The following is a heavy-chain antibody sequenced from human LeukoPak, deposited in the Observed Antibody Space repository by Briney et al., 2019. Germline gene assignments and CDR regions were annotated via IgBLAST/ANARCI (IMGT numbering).Heavy chain of an antibody. Sequence: PGGSLTLSCAASGFSFANSAMSWVRQAPGKGLEWISSIAITGETFYAESVQGRLSISKDNSGNMLFLHMKSLRAEDTAIYYCAKETRPNDFWGQGTLVTVSS. CDR3: AKETRPNDF. D-gene: IGHD6-6*01. CDR1: GFSFANSA. V-gene: IGHV3-23*01. J-gene: IGHJ4*02. CDR2: IAITGET.